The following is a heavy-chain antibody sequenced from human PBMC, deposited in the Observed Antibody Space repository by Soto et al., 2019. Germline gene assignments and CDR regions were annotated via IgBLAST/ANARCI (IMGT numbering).Heavy chain of an antibody. CDR2: ISGSGGST. CDR3: AKKEASGSRAPPY. J-gene: IGHJ4*02. D-gene: IGHD1-26*01. Sequence: GGSLRLSCAASGFTFSSYAMSWVRQAPGKGLEWVSAISGSGGSTYYADSVKGRFTISRDNSKNTLYLQTNSLRAEDTAVYYCAKKEASGSRAPPYWGQGTLVTVSS. V-gene: IGHV3-23*01. CDR1: GFTFSSYA.